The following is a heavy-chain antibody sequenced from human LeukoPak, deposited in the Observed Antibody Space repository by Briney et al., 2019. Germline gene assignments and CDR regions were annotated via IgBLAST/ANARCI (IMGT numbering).Heavy chain of an antibody. CDR3: AKDLGYYGSGSYYRPYYFDY. CDR1: GFTFSSYA. CDR2: ISGSGGST. J-gene: IGHJ4*02. V-gene: IGHV3-23*01. D-gene: IGHD3-10*01. Sequence: PGGSLRPSCAASGFTFSSYAMSWVRQAPGKGLEWVSAISGSGGSTYYADSVKGRFTISRDNSKNTLYLQMNSLRAEDTAVYYCAKDLGYYGSGSYYRPYYFDYWGQGTLVTVSS.